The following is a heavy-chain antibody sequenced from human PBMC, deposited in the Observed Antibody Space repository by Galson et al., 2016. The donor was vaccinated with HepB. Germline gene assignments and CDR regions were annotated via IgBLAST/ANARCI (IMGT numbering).Heavy chain of an antibody. Sequence: SVKVSCKASGYTFTSHYIHWVRQAPGQGLEWVGIINPSGGSTSYAPKFQGRLTLTRDTSTSTAYMELSSLTSEDTAAYYCARGADSSSYSYYYGMDVWGQVTTVTVSS. CDR3: ARGADSSSYSYYYGMDV. CDR1: GYTFTSHY. J-gene: IGHJ6*02. CDR2: INPSGGST. D-gene: IGHD3-22*01. V-gene: IGHV1-46*01.